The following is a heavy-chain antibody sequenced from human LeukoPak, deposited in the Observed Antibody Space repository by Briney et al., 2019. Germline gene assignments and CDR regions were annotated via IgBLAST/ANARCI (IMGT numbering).Heavy chain of an antibody. CDR3: ARIHLTGGYGNDY. CDR2: IWYDGSNK. Sequence: GGSLRLSCAASGFTFGSHGMHWVRHGPGKGLEWVALIWYDGSNKNSADSVKGRFTVSRDNSKNTLYLQMSRLRAEDTAVYYCARIHLTGGYGNDYWGQGTLVTVSS. V-gene: IGHV3-33*01. J-gene: IGHJ4*02. CDR1: GFTFGSHG. D-gene: IGHD1-26*01.